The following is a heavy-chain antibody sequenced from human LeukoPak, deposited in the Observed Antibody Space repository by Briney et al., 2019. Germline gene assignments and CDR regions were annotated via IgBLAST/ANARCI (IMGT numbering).Heavy chain of an antibody. CDR1: GGSISSYY. J-gene: IGHJ4*02. D-gene: IGHD3-3*01. CDR3: ARAEEIAIFGVVFDY. V-gene: IGHV4-4*09. Sequence: SETLSLTCTVSGGSISSYYWSWIRQAPGKGLEWIGYIYTSGSTNYNPSLKSRVTISVDTSKNQFSLKLSSVTAADTAVYYCARAEEIAIFGVVFDYWGQGTLVTVSS. CDR2: IYTSGST.